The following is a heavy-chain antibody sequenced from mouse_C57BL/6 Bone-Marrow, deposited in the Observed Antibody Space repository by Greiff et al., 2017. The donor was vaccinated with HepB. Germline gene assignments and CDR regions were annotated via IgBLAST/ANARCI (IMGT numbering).Heavy chain of an antibody. CDR2: IDPETGGT. D-gene: IGHD4-1*01. J-gene: IGHJ2*01. CDR1: GYTFTDYE. V-gene: IGHV1-15*01. CDR3: TREGWDWFDY. Sequence: VHLVESGAELVRPGASVTLSCKASGYTFTDYEMHWVKQTPVHGLEWIGAIDPETGGTAYNQKFKGKAILTADKSSSTAYMELRSLTSEDSAVYYCTREGWDWFDYWGQGTTLTVSS.